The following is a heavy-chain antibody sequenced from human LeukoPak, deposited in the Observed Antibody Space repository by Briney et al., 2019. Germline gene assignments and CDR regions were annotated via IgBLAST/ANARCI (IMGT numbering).Heavy chain of an antibody. CDR3: VRCHGSGTTPLN. Sequence: SETLSLTCTVSGVSISSGGYYWNWIRQYPGKDLEWIGYIYYSGSNYYNPSLQSRVTISLDTSNNQFSLKLSSVTAADTAVYYCVRCHGSGTTPLNWGQGTLVTVSS. J-gene: IGHJ4*02. V-gene: IGHV4-31*03. D-gene: IGHD3-10*01. CDR2: IYYSGSN. CDR1: GVSISSGGYY.